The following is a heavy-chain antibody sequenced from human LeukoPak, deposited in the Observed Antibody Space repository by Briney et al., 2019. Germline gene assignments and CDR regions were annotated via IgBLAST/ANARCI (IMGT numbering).Heavy chain of an antibody. J-gene: IGHJ4*02. CDR3: ARGYSNYVDYFDY. CDR2: MNPNSGNT. Sequence: ASVKVSCKASGYTFTSYDINWVRQATGQGLEWMGWMNPNSGNTGYVQKFQGRVTMTRNTSISTAYMELSSLRSEDTAVYYCARGYSNYVDYFDYWGQGTLVTVSS. V-gene: IGHV1-8*01. D-gene: IGHD4-11*01. CDR1: GYTFTSYD.